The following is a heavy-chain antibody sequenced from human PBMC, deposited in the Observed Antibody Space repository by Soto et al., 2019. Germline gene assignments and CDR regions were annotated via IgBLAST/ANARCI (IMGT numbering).Heavy chain of an antibody. CDR1: GFTFSSYS. Sequence: GGSLRLSCAASGFTFSSYSMNWVRQAPGKGLEWVSYISSSSSTIYYADSVKGRFTISRDNAKNSLYLQMNSLRAEDTAVYYCARDYRCSGGSCSRGSRNWFDPWGQGTLVTVSS. CDR2: ISSSSSTI. J-gene: IGHJ5*02. D-gene: IGHD2-15*01. V-gene: IGHV3-48*01. CDR3: ARDYRCSGGSCSRGSRNWFDP.